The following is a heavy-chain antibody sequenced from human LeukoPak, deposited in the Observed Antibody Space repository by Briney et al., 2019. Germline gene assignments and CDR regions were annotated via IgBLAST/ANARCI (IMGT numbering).Heavy chain of an antibody. CDR1: GGSISSYY. CDR3: ARGFLGDYFGSGSYYVFDY. D-gene: IGHD3-10*01. J-gene: IGHJ4*02. Sequence: SETLSLTCTVSGGSISSYYWNWIRQPPGKGLEWIGYIYNSGSTNNNPSLKSRVTISEDTSKNQFSLNLSSVTAADTAVYYCARGFLGDYFGSGSYYVFDYWGQGTLVTVSS. CDR2: IYNSGST. V-gene: IGHV4-59*12.